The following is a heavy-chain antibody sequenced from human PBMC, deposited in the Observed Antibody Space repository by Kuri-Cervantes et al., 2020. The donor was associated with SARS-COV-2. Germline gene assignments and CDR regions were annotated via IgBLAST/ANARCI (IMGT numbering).Heavy chain of an antibody. CDR3: AKVRNDYGGNFDY. CDR1: GFTFSNAW. D-gene: IGHD4-23*01. CDR2: ISGSGGST. V-gene: IGHV3-23*01. Sequence: GGSLRLSCAASGFTFSNAWMSWVRQAPGKGLEWVSVISGSGGSTYYADSVKGRFTISRDNSKNTLYLQMNSLRAEDTAVYYCAKVRNDYGGNFDYWGQGTLVTVSS. J-gene: IGHJ4*02.